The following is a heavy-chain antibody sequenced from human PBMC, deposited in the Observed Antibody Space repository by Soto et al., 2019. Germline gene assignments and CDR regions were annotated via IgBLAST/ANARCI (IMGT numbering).Heavy chain of an antibody. CDR2: ISAYNGNT. CDR3: ARDVSCSSTSCSSADFDY. V-gene: IGHV1-18*01. J-gene: IGHJ4*02. D-gene: IGHD2-2*01. CDR1: GYTFSNYG. Sequence: GASVKVSCKTSGYTFSNYGITWVRQAPGQGLEWMGWISAYNGNTNYAQKLQGRVTMTTDTSTSTAYMELRSLRSDDTAVYYCARDVSCSSTSCSSADFDYWGQGTLVTVSS.